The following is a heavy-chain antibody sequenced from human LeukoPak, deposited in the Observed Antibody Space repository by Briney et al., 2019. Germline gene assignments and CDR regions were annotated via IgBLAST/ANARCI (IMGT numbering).Heavy chain of an antibody. Sequence: GGSLKLSCAASGFTFSGSAMHWVRQASGKGLEWVGRIRSKANSYATAYAASVKGRFTISRDDSKNTAYLQMNSLKTEDTAVYYCTGSYSGSSPFYWGQGTLVTVSS. CDR2: IRSKANSYAT. CDR1: GFTFSGSA. D-gene: IGHD6-13*01. CDR3: TGSYSGSSPFY. V-gene: IGHV3-73*01. J-gene: IGHJ4*02.